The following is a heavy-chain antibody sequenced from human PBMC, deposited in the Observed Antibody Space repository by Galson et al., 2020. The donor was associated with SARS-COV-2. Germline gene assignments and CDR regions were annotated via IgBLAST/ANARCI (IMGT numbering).Heavy chain of an antibody. Sequence: ETSEPLSLTCTVPRAPIIYDYWSWVRQSPGKGLAWIGSIYHTGTTNYNPSLKSRVTISLDTSKSQFSLSLVSVTAADTAIYYCAKLAEGRRTSEDYWGQGTLVTVSS. V-gene: IGHV4-59*08. J-gene: IGHJ4*02. CDR2: IYHTGTT. CDR3: AKLAEGRRTSEDY. D-gene: IGHD6-13*01. CDR1: RAPIIYDY.